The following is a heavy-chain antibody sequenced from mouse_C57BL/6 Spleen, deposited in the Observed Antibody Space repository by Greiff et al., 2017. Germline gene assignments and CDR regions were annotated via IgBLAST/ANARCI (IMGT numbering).Heavy chain of an antibody. CDR1: GYSITSGYY. D-gene: IGHD2-5*01. CDR3: ARGYYSKGFDY. J-gene: IGHJ2*01. V-gene: IGHV3-6*01. Sequence: EVKLQESGPGLVKPSQSLSLTCSVTGYSITSGYYWNWIRQFPGNKLEWMGYISYDGSNNYNPSLKNRISITRDTSKNQFFLKLNSVTTEDTATYYCARGYYSKGFDYWGQGTTLTVSS. CDR2: ISYDGSN.